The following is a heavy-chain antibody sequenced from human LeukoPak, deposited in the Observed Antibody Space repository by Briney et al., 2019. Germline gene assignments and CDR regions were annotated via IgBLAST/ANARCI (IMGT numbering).Heavy chain of an antibody. V-gene: IGHV3-23*01. CDR1: GFTFTNHA. CDR2: ISGSGDAT. Sequence: GGSLRLSCAASGFTFTNHAMSWVRQAPGKGLEWVSAISGSGDATKYADSVKGQFTISRDNFKNTVSLQMINLRAEDTAVYFCAKSDCGSDGCKLLNYWGQGILVAVSS. J-gene: IGHJ4*02. D-gene: IGHD2-21*01. CDR3: AKSDCGSDGCKLLNY.